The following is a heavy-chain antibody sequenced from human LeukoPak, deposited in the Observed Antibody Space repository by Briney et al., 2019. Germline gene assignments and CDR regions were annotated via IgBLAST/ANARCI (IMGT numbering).Heavy chain of an antibody. D-gene: IGHD4-23*01. CDR3: ARDYRSTAVTPGDYYYYYGMDV. Sequence: ASVKVSCKASGGTFSSYAISWVRQAPGQGLEWMGRIIPILAIANYAQKFQGRVTITADKSTSTAYMELSSLRSEDTAVYYCARDYRSTAVTPGDYYYYYGMDVWGQGTTVTVSS. J-gene: IGHJ6*02. V-gene: IGHV1-69*04. CDR1: GGTFSSYA. CDR2: IIPILAIA.